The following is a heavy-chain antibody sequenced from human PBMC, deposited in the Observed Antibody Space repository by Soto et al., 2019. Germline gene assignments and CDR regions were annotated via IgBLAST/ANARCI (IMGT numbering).Heavy chain of an antibody. V-gene: IGHV4-30-4*08. Sequence: PSETLSLTCAVSGGSISRGGYSWSWIRQHPGKGLEWIGSIYYSGSTYYNPSLKSRVTISVDTSKNQFSLKLNSVTAADTAVYYCASRHSSPYFDYWGQGTLVTVSS. CDR3: ASRHSSPYFDY. J-gene: IGHJ4*02. D-gene: IGHD6-13*01. CDR1: GGSISRGGYS. CDR2: IYYSGST.